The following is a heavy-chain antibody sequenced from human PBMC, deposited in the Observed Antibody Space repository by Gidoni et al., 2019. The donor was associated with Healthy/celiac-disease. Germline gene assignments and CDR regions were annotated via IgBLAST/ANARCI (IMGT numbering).Heavy chain of an antibody. V-gene: IGHV4-4*07. Sequence: QVQLQASGPGLVKPSETLSLTCTVSGGSLSSYSCSWIRQPAGKGLEWIGRIYTSGSTNYNPSLKSRVTMSVDTSKNQFSMKLSSVTAADKAVYYCARASNYYDSSGYLFDYWGQGTLVTVSS. D-gene: IGHD3-22*01. CDR1: GGSLSSYS. CDR3: ARASNYYDSSGYLFDY. J-gene: IGHJ4*02. CDR2: IYTSGST.